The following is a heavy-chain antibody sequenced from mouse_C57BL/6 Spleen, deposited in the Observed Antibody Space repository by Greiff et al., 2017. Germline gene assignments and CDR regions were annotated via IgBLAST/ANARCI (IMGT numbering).Heavy chain of an antibody. Sequence: VQLQQSGPELVKPGASVKISCKASGYSFTGYYMNWVKQSPEKSLEWIGEINPSTGGTTYNQKFKAKATLTVDKSSSTAYMQLKSLTSEDSAVYYCARGGYSNLDYWGQGTTLTVSS. V-gene: IGHV1-42*01. CDR1: GYSFTGYY. J-gene: IGHJ2*01. CDR3: ARGGYSNLDY. CDR2: INPSTGGT. D-gene: IGHD2-5*01.